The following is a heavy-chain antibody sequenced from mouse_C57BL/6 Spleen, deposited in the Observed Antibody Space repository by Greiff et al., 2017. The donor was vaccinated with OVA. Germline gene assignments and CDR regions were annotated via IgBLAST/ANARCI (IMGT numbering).Heavy chain of an antibody. V-gene: IGHV2-6-1*01. Sequence: VQLVESGPGLVAPSQSLSITCTVSGFSLTSYGVHWVRQPPGQGLEWLVVIWSDGSTTYNSALKSRLSISKDNSKSQVFLKMNSLQTDDTAMYYCARHGGITTPLYAMDYWGQGTSVTVSS. D-gene: IGHD1-1*01. J-gene: IGHJ4*01. CDR3: ARHGGITTPLYAMDY. CDR2: IWSDGST. CDR1: GFSLTSYG.